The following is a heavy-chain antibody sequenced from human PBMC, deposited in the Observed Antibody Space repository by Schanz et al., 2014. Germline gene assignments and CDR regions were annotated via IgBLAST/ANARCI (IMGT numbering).Heavy chain of an antibody. CDR1: GFSISDHT. V-gene: IGHV3-74*02. Sequence: EVQLVESGGGLVQPGGSLRLSCAASGFSISDHTMRWVRQAPGKGLVWVSRINSDGSTTIYADSVKGRFTISRDNAKNTLYLQMNSLRAEDTAVYYCARPLGPNYYYYGLDVWGQGTTVTVSS. CDR2: INSDGSTT. CDR3: ARPLGPNYYYYGLDV. J-gene: IGHJ6*02.